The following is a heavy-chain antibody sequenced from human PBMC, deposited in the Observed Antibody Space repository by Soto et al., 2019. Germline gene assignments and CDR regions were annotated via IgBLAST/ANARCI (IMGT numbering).Heavy chain of an antibody. CDR1: GGSISYYY. CDR3: ARGIRGYSYGCFDY. J-gene: IGHJ4*02. V-gene: IGHV4-59*01. Sequence: SETLSLTCTVSGGSISYYYWSWIRQPPGKELEWIGSIYYSGSTNYNPSLKSRVTISVDTSKNQFSLKLSSVTAADTAVYYCARGIRGYSYGCFDYWGQGTLVTVSS. CDR2: IYYSGST. D-gene: IGHD5-18*01.